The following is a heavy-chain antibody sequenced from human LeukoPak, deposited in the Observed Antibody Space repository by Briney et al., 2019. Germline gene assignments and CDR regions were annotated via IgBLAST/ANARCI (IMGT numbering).Heavy chain of an antibody. CDR3: AKDMGYYYGSGSYPPENDY. Sequence: GGSLRLSCAASGFTFSRYGMHWVRQAPGKGLEWVAVVSFEGSNKYYADSVKGRFTISRDNSKNTLSLQMNSLKAEDTAVYYCAKDMGYYYGSGSYPPENDYWGQGTLDSVSS. CDR2: VSFEGSNK. J-gene: IGHJ4*02. V-gene: IGHV3-30*18. CDR1: GFTFSRYG. D-gene: IGHD3-10*01.